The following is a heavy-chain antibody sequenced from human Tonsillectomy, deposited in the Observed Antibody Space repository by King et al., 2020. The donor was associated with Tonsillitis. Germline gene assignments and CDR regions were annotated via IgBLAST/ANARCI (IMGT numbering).Heavy chain of an antibody. Sequence: VQLQQWGAGLLKFSEPLSLTCAVYGGSFRGYYWSWLRQPRGKGLEWSGEINHSGSTNYNPSLKSRVTISVDTTKNQFPLRLSTVTAADTAVFYCARAPRTGVIMIVVAQSYSTFDIWGRGTLVTVSP. CDR2: INHSGST. J-gene: IGHJ2*01. CDR1: GGSFRGYY. V-gene: IGHV4-34*01. D-gene: IGHD3-22*01. CDR3: ARAPRTGVIMIVVAQSYSTFDI.